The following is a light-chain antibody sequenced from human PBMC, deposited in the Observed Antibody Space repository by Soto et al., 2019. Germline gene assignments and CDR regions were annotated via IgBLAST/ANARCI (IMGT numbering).Light chain of an antibody. CDR3: QQRSNWPRT. Sequence: EIVLTQSPATLSLSPGERATLSCRASQSVSSYLAWYQQKPGQAPRLLIYDAPNRATGIPARFSGSGSGTDFTLTISSLEPKDFAVYYCQQRSNWPRTFGKGTKVEIK. V-gene: IGKV3-11*01. J-gene: IGKJ1*01. CDR2: DAP. CDR1: QSVSSY.